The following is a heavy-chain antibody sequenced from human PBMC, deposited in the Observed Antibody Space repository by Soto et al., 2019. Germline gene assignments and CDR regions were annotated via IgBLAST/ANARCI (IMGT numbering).Heavy chain of an antibody. Sequence: EVQLLESGGGLVQPGGSLRLSCTASEFTFSNYAMSWVRQAPGKGLEWVSGISADGAGRYYAASVKGRFTISRDNSKNTVYVEMHRLRAEDTAVYYCAKCVVLLTTSGGWCNWLDPWGQGTLVTVSS. CDR2: ISADGAGR. J-gene: IGHJ5*02. CDR3: AKCVVLLTTSGGWCNWLDP. V-gene: IGHV3-23*01. CDR1: EFTFSNYA. D-gene: IGHD2-21*02.